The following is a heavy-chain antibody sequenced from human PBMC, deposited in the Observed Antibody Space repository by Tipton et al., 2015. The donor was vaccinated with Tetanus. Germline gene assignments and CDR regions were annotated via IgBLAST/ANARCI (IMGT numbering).Heavy chain of an antibody. D-gene: IGHD6-19*01. CDR3: ARHLRQWLPGGAV. Sequence: TLSLTCSVSGGSISGSSHYWGWIRQPPGKGLEWIGNIYHSGNTYYNPSLKSRVTISVDTSTTQFSLKLDAVTAADTAVYYCARHLRQWLPGGAVWGQGILVTVSS. J-gene: IGHJ4*02. CDR1: GGSISGSSHY. CDR2: IYHSGNT. V-gene: IGHV4-39*01.